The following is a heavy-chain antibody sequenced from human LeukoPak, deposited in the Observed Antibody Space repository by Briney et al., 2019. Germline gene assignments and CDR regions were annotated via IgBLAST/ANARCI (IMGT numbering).Heavy chain of an antibody. V-gene: IGHV4-61*02. CDR2: IYTSGST. D-gene: IGHD6-19*01. Sequence: PSQTLSLTCTVSGGSISSGSYDWSWIRQPAGKGLEWIGRIYTSGSTNYNPSLKSRVTISVDTSKNQFSLKLSSVTAADTAVYYCALKTVAGTFDIWGQGTMVTVSS. J-gene: IGHJ3*02. CDR1: GGSISSGSYD. CDR3: ALKTVAGTFDI.